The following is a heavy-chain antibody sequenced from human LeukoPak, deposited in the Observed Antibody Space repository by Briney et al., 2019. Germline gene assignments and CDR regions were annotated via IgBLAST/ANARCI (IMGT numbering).Heavy chain of an antibody. V-gene: IGHV3-7*05. CDR1: GFTFRNYW. D-gene: IGHD1-26*01. CDR3: ANALGAHYFDS. CDR2: INQDGGEK. Sequence: GGSLRLSCAASGFTFRNYWMSWVRQAPGKGLEWVANINQDGGEKYHVDSVKGRFTISRDNAKNSLYLQMNSLRAEDTAVYYCANALGAHYFDSWGQGTLVTVSS. J-gene: IGHJ4*02.